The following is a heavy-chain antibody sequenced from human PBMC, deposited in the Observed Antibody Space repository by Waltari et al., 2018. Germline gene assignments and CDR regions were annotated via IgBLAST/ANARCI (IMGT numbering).Heavy chain of an antibody. J-gene: IGHJ4*02. CDR3: AREPGAAAGTYDY. D-gene: IGHD6-13*01. Sequence: QVQLQESGPGLVKPSETLSLTCAVSGYSISSGYYWGWIRQPPGKGLEWIGSIYHSGSTYYNPSLKSRVTISVDTSKNQFSLKLSSVTAADTAVYYCAREPGAAAGTYDYWGQGTLVTVSS. CDR1: GYSISSGYY. V-gene: IGHV4-38-2*02. CDR2: IYHSGST.